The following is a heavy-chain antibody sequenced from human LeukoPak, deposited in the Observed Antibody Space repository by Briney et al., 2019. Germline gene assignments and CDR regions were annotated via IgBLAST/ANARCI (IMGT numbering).Heavy chain of an antibody. Sequence: SETLSLTCTVSGGSISSYYWSWIRQPPGKGLEWIGYTYYSGSTNYNPSLKSRVTISVDTSKNQFSLKLSSVTAADTAVYYCARHGSAYYDILGWFDPWGQGTLVTVSS. CDR2: TYYSGST. CDR1: GGSISSYY. CDR3: ARHGSAYYDILGWFDP. V-gene: IGHV4-59*08. J-gene: IGHJ5*02. D-gene: IGHD3-9*01.